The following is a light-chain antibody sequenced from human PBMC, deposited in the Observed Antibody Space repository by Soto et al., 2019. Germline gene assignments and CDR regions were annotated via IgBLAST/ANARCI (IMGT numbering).Light chain of an antibody. CDR1: QSFSSSY. CDR3: QQYGSSPIT. J-gene: IGKJ3*01. V-gene: IGKV3-20*01. CDR2: GAS. Sequence: EIVLTQSPGTLSLSPGEGATLSCRASQSFSSSYLAWYQQKPGQAPRLLIYGASSRATGIPDRFSGSGSGTDFTLTISRLEPEDFAVYYCQQYGSSPITFGPGTKVDIK.